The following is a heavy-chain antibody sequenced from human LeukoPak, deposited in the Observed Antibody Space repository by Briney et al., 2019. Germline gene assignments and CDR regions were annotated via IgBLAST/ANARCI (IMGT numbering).Heavy chain of an antibody. Sequence: YSGGTTYYADSVKGRFTISRDNSKNTLYLQMNSLRAEDTAVYYCASSAGVVVAARGRSFDIWGQGTMVTVSS. D-gene: IGHD2-15*01. CDR3: ASSAGVVVAARGRSFDI. J-gene: IGHJ3*02. CDR2: YSGGTT. V-gene: IGHV3-53*01.